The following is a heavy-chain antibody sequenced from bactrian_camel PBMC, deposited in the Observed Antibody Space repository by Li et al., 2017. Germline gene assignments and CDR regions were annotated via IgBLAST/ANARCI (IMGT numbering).Heavy chain of an antibody. Sequence: QVQLVESGGGSVQTGGSLKLSCAASGFTWPQYVMGWFRQAPGKEREEVASIDSDGNTNYADSVKGRFAVSKDNAKNTLFLQMNSLKPEDTAMCYCAAGHGGRRSLLTGVRGPRSPSP. J-gene: IGHJ4*01. CDR1: GFTWPQYV. CDR2: IDSDGNT. CDR3: AAGHGGRRSLLT. D-gene: IGHD1*01. V-gene: IGHV3S60*01.